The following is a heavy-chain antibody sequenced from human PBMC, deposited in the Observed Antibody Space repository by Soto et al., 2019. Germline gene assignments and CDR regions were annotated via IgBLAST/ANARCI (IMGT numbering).Heavy chain of an antibody. Sequence: EVQLVESGGGLVQPGGSLRLSCAASGYTFSSYWMHWVRQAPGKGLVWVSRINSDGSSTSYADSVKGRFTISRDNAKNTLYLQMNSLRAEDTAVYYCARAPGIVGATGDFDYWGQGTLVTVSS. CDR1: GYTFSSYW. V-gene: IGHV3-74*01. D-gene: IGHD1-26*01. CDR2: INSDGSST. J-gene: IGHJ4*02. CDR3: ARAPGIVGATGDFDY.